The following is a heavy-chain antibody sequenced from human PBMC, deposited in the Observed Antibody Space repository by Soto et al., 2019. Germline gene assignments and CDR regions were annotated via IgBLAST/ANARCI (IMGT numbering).Heavy chain of an antibody. J-gene: IGHJ4*02. D-gene: IGHD3-16*01. V-gene: IGHV3-48*02. CDR1: GFSFSSSS. Sequence: EVQLVESGGGLEQPGGSLRLSCAASGFSFSSSSMNWVRQAPGKGLEWISYIGHRSGATYYADSVRGRCSISRDNAKSAVYVQMNSLKDEDTAVYYCAKDKGERSFDYWGQGTLVTVSS. CDR2: IGHRSGAT. CDR3: AKDKGERSFDY.